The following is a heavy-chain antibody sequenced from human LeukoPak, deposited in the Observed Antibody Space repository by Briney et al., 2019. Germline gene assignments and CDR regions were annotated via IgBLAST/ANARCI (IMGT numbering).Heavy chain of an antibody. D-gene: IGHD3-3*01. CDR3: ANSDFWSGYPPDI. CDR1: GFTFSSYG. J-gene: IGHJ3*02. CDR2: IRYDGSNK. Sequence: GGSLRLSCAASGFTFSSYGMHWVRQAPGKGLEWVAFIRYDGSNKYYADSVKGRFTISRDNSKNTLYLQMNSLRAEDTAVYYCANSDFWSGYPPDIWGQGTMVTVSS. V-gene: IGHV3-30*02.